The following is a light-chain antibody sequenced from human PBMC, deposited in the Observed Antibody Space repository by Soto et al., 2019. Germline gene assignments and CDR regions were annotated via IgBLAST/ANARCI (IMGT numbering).Light chain of an antibody. V-gene: IGKV3-15*01. CDR1: QSVSSN. CDR3: QKYNNWLPYS. J-gene: IGKJ2*03. CDR2: GAS. Sequence: EIVMTQSPATLSVSPGERATLSCRASQSVSSNLAWYQQKPGQAPRLLIYGASTRATGIPARFRGSGSGTAFTITICSLESDDFAVYYCQKYNNWLPYSFGQGTKMEVK.